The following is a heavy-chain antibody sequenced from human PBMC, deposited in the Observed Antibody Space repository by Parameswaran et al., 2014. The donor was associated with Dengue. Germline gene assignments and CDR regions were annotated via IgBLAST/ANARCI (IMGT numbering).Heavy chain of an antibody. V-gene: IGHV3-33*01. CDR3: ARVAYDFWSGYYDYYYYGMDV. J-gene: IGHJ6*02. D-gene: IGHD3-3*01. CDR2: IWYDGSNK. Sequence: VRQMPGKGLEWVAVIWYDGSNKYYADSVKGRFTISRDNSKNTPYLQMNSLRAEDTAVYYCARVAYDFWSGYYDYYYYGMDVWGQGTTVTVSS.